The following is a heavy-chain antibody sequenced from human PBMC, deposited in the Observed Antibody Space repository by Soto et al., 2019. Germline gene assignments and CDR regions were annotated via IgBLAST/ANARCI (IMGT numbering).Heavy chain of an antibody. CDR2: ISSSSSTI. V-gene: IGHV3-48*01. Sequence: PGGSLSLSCTASGFPFSSYSMNWVRQAPGKGLEWVSYISSSSSTIYYADSVKGRFTISRDNAKNSLYLQMNSLRAEDTAVYYCAREYDILNWFDPWGQGTLVTVSS. D-gene: IGHD3-9*01. J-gene: IGHJ5*02. CDR1: GFPFSSYS. CDR3: AREYDILNWFDP.